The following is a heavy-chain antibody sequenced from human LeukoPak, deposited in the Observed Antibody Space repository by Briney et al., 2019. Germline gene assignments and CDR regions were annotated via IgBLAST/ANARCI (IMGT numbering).Heavy chain of an antibody. J-gene: IGHJ6*03. Sequence: AGSLRLSCAASGCTFSSYAMHWVRQAPGKGLEYVSAISSNGGSTYYANSVKGRFTISRDNSKNTLYLQMGSLRAEDMAVYYCARDTGDGYHGDYYYYMDVWGKGTTVTVSS. CDR1: GCTFSSYA. CDR3: ARDTGDGYHGDYYYYMDV. V-gene: IGHV3-64*01. D-gene: IGHD5-24*01. CDR2: ISSNGGST.